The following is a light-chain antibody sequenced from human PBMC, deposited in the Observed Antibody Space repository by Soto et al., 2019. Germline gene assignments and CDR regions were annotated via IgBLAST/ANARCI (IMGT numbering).Light chain of an antibody. CDR1: QSVSSSY. J-gene: IGKJ1*01. Sequence: DIVLTQSPGTLSLSPGERATLSCRASQSVSSSYLAWYQQKPGQAPRLLIYGASSRATGIPDRFSGSGSGTAFTLTISRLEPEDFAVYYCQQYGSSPLTFGQGTKVEIK. V-gene: IGKV3-20*01. CDR2: GAS. CDR3: QQYGSSPLT.